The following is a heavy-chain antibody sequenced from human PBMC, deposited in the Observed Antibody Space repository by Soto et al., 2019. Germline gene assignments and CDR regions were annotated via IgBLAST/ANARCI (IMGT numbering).Heavy chain of an antibody. CDR3: ARDRRYYGSGSQGYYGMDV. D-gene: IGHD3-10*01. CDR2: IIPIFGTA. V-gene: IGHV1-69*06. Sequence: GTAVKVTCKASGGTFSSYAISWVRQAPGQGLEWMGGIIPIFGTANYAQKFQGRVTITADKSTSTAYMELSSLRSEDTAVYYCARDRRYYGSGSQGYYGMDVWGQGTTVTVSS. CDR1: GGTFSSYA. J-gene: IGHJ6*02.